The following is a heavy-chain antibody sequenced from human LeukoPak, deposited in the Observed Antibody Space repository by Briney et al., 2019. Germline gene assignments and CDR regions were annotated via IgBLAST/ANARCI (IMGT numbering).Heavy chain of an antibody. CDR3: AREYYDFWSGYSDY. CDR2: ISSSGSR. Sequence: GGSLRLSCAASGFTFSSYSMDWVRQAPGKGLEWVASISSSGSRYYGDSVKGRFTISRDNAKNSLYLQMNSLRAEDTAVYYCAREYYDFWSGYSDYWGQGTLVTVSS. J-gene: IGHJ4*02. V-gene: IGHV3-21*01. CDR1: GFTFSSYS. D-gene: IGHD3-3*01.